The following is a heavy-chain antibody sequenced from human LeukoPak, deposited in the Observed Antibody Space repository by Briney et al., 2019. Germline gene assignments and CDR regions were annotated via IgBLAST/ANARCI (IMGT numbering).Heavy chain of an antibody. CDR2: IFWDDDK. D-gene: IGHD3/OR15-3a*01. V-gene: IGHV2-5*02. CDR1: GFSLSTSGVG. CDR3: AHRQFWTFNY. Sequence: SGPTLGDPTQPLTLTCTISGFSLSTSGVGVGWSRQPPVKAPEWLALIFWDDDKRYSPSLESRLTIINDTSKNQVVLTMTNMDPVDTATYYCAHRQFWTFNYWGQGTLVTVSS. J-gene: IGHJ4*02.